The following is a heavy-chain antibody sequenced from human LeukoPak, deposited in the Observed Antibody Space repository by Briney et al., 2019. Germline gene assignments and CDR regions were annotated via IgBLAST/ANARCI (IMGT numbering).Heavy chain of an antibody. J-gene: IGHJ3*02. V-gene: IGHV3-21*01. CDR3: ARVLYGYGYSEFAFDI. CDR1: VFTLRRYL. CDR2: ISSSATYI. D-gene: IGHD5-18*01. Sequence: GGALRLSCAASVFTLRRYLMSRVRPAPGKGGEWVSSISSSATYIYYTDSLKGRFTISRDNAKNSLYLHMNSLRAEDTAVYYCARVLYGYGYSEFAFDIWGQGTMVTVSS.